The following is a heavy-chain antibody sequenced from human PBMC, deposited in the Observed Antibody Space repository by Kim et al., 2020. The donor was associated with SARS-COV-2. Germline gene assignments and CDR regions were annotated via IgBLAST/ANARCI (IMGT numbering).Heavy chain of an antibody. CDR3: ARGPRAYDSSGYFPPDFDY. V-gene: IGHV3-53*01. CDR1: GFTVSSNY. CDR2: IYSGGST. D-gene: IGHD3-22*01. Sequence: GGSLRLSCAASGFTVSSNYMSWVRQAPGKGLEWVSVIYSGGSTYYADSVKGRFTISRDNSKNTLYLQMNSLRAEDTAVYYCARGPRAYDSSGYFPPDFDYWGQGTLVTVSS. J-gene: IGHJ4*02.